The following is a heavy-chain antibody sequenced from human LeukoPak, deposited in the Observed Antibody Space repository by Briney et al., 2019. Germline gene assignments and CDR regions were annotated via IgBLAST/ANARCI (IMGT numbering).Heavy chain of an antibody. CDR1: GFTFSSYW. Sequence: GGSLRLSCGASGFTFSSYWMSWVRQAPGKGLEWVANIKQDESEIYYVDSVKGRFSISRDNAKNSLYLQMNSLRAEDTAVYYCAGPGSGIGAYGGFDIWGQGTMVTVSS. CDR3: AGPGSGIGAYGGFDI. J-gene: IGHJ3*02. D-gene: IGHD4-23*01. V-gene: IGHV3-7*01. CDR2: IKQDESEI.